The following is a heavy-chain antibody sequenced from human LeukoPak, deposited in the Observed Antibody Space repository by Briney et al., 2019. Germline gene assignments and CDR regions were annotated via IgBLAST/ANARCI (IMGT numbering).Heavy chain of an antibody. CDR2: INTDGSST. CDR3: ARDIFSSLRGVLY. D-gene: IGHD3-10*01. CDR1: GITFSSYW. V-gene: IGHV3-74*01. Sequence: GGSLRLSCAASGITFSSYWMHWVRQAPGKGLVWVSRINTDGSSTSYADSVKGRFTISRDNSKNTLYLQMNSLRPEDTAVYYCARDIFSSLRGVLYWGQGTLVTVSS. J-gene: IGHJ4*02.